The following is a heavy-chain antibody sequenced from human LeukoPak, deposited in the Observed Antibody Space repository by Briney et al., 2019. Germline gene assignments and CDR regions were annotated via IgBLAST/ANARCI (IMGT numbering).Heavy chain of an antibody. CDR3: ARDQQPGGDSSSSFDY. CDR1: GGTFNTYG. J-gene: IGHJ4*02. CDR2: IIPISGTT. Sequence: ASVRVSCTTSGGTFNTYGISWVRQAPGQGLEWMGGIIPISGTTNYAQRFQGRVTITADESTSTAYMEVSSLRSEDTAVYYCARDQQPGGDSSSSFDYWGQGSLVTVSS. D-gene: IGHD6-13*01. V-gene: IGHV1-69*01.